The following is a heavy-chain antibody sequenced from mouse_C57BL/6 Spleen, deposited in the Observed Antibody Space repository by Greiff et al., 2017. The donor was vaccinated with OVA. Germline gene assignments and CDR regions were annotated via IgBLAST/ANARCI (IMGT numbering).Heavy chain of an antibody. J-gene: IGHJ2*01. CDR2: INPNNGGT. CDR3: APHYGSSLFDY. Sequence: VQLQQSGPELVKPGASVKMSCKASGYTFTDYNMHWVKQSHGKSLEWIGYINPNNGGTSYNQKFKGKATLTVNKSSSTAYMELRSLTSEDSAVYYCAPHYGSSLFDYWGQGTTLTVSS. D-gene: IGHD1-1*01. CDR1: GYTFTDYN. V-gene: IGHV1-22*01.